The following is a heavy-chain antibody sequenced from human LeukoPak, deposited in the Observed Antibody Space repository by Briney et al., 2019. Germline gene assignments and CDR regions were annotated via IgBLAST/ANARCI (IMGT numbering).Heavy chain of an antibody. D-gene: IGHD1-14*01. CDR3: AKDYAPTKD. CDR1: GFTVSNNY. J-gene: IGHJ4*02. V-gene: IGHV3-53*01. Sequence: GGSLRLSCAASGFTVSNNYMMWVRQAPGKGLEWVSDIYRSGGTNYADSVKGRFTISRDNSKNTLYLQMNSLRAEDTAVYYCAKDYAPTKDWGQGTLVTVSS. CDR2: IYRSGGT.